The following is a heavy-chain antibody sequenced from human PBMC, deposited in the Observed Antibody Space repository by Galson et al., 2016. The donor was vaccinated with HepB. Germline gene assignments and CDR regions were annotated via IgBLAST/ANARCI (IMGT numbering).Heavy chain of an antibody. V-gene: IGHV3-21*01. CDR3: ALTYCSSASCYGYYFDY. J-gene: IGHJ4*02. CDR1: GSTFSSYT. D-gene: IGHD2-2*01. Sequence: SLRLSCAAAGSTFSSYTMNWVRQAPGKGLEWVSSISSRSSNIYYADSVKGRFTISRDNAKNSLYLQMNSLRAEDTAVYYCALTYCSSASCYGYYFDYWGQGTLVTVSS. CDR2: ISSRSSNI.